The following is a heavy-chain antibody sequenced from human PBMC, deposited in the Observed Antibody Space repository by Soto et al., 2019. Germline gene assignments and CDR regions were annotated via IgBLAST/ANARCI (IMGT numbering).Heavy chain of an antibody. CDR2: IYYTGTT. CDR1: GGSISSTDHF. J-gene: IGHJ4*02. CDR3: ARQVTYAIVAPPCLLDN. V-gene: IGHV4-39*01. D-gene: IGHD2-21*01. Sequence: QVQLQESGPGLVKPSGTLSLTCTVSGGSISSTDHFWGWLRQPPGKGLEWIGSIYYTGTTYYTTSLRGRVTMSVDTSKNRFSLRLTSVTAADAAVYYCARQVTYAIVAPPCLLDNWGQGSLVIVSS.